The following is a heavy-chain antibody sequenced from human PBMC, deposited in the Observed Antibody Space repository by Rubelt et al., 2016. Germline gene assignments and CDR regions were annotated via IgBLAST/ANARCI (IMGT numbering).Heavy chain of an antibody. Sequence: QVQLQQWGAGLLKPSETLSLTCAVYGGSFSGYYWSWIRQPPGKGLEWIGEINHSGSTNYNPSLKSRVTISVETSKNQFSLKLSSVTAADTAVYYCARDCGSSTSCYYGVCYYGMDVWGQGTTVTVSS. D-gene: IGHD2-2*01. CDR3: ARDCGSSTSCYYGVCYYGMDV. J-gene: IGHJ6*02. V-gene: IGHV4-34*01. CDR1: GGSFSGYY. CDR2: INHSGST.